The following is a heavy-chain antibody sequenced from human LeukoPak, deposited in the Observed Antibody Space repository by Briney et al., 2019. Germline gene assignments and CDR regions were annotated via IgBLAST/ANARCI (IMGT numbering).Heavy chain of an antibody. V-gene: IGHV4-34*01. CDR3: ARCMVRARFDY. Sequence: PSETLSLTCAVYGGSFIGYYWSWIRQPTGKGLEWIGEINHSGSTNYNPSLKSRVTISVDTSKNQFSLKLSSVTAADKAVYYCARCMVRARFDYWGQGTLVTVSS. J-gene: IGHJ4*02. CDR2: INHSGST. CDR1: GGSFIGYY. D-gene: IGHD3-10*01.